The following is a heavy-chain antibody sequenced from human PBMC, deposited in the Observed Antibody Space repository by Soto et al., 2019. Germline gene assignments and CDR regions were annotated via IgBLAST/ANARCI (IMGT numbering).Heavy chain of an antibody. CDR2: IWYDGSNK. CDR3: ASDGDIVVVVAAAVYYYYGMDV. Sequence: GGSLRLSCAASGFTFSSYGMHWVRQAPGKGLEWVAVIWYDGSNKYYADSVKGRFTISRDNSKNTLYLQMNSLRAEDTAVYYCASDGDIVVVVAAAVYYYYGMDVWGQGTTVTVSS. V-gene: IGHV3-33*01. D-gene: IGHD2-15*01. CDR1: GFTFSSYG. J-gene: IGHJ6*02.